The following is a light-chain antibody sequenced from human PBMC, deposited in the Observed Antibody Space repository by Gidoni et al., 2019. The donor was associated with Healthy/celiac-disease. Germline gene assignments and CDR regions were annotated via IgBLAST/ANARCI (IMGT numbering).Light chain of an antibody. V-gene: IGKV3-15*01. CDR3: QQYNNWPPKIT. J-gene: IGKJ4*01. CDR1: QSVSSN. CDR2: GAS. Sequence: DIVMTPSPATLSVSPGERATLSCRASQSVSSNLAWYQQKPGQAPRLLIYGASTRATGIPARFSGSGSGTEFTLTISSLQSEDFAVYYCQQYNNWPPKITFGGGTKVEIK.